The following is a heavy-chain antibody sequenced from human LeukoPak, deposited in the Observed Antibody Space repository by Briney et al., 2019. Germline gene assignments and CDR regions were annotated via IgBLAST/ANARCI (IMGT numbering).Heavy chain of an antibody. CDR1: GFTFSSYA. Sequence: GRSLRLSCAASGFTFSSYAMHWVRQAPGKGLEWVAVISYDGSNKYYADSVKGRFTISRDNSKNTLYLQMNSLRAEDTAVYYCAKDRRWELRSDAFDIWGQGTMVTVSS. CDR2: ISYDGSNK. CDR3: AKDRRWELRSDAFDI. D-gene: IGHD1-26*01. V-gene: IGHV3-30-3*01. J-gene: IGHJ3*02.